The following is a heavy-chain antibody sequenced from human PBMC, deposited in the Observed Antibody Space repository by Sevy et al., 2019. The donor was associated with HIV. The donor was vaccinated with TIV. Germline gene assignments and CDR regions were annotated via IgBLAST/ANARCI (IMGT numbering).Heavy chain of an antibody. CDR1: GFTFSSYA. J-gene: IGHJ6*02. Sequence: GGSLRLSCAASGFTFSSYAMHWVRQAPGKGLEWVAVISYDGNNKYADSVKGRFTISRDNSKNTLYLQMNSLRAEDTAVYYCARDGSSGGLFLKDYYFGMDVWGQGTTVTVSS. CDR3: ARDGSSGGLFLKDYYFGMDV. V-gene: IGHV3-30*03. D-gene: IGHD3-16*01. CDR2: ISYDGNNK.